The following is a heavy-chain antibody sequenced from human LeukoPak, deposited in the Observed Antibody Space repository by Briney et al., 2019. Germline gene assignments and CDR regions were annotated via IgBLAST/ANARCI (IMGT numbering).Heavy chain of an antibody. V-gene: IGHV4-59*08. J-gene: IGHJ4*02. D-gene: IGHD5-24*01. CDR1: GSSISSTYY. CDR3: ARHVRSGYNLLDY. CDR2: IYFSGSS. Sequence: SETLSLTCAVSGSSISSTYYWGWIRQPPGKGLEWIGYIYFSGSSNQNPSLRSRVTMSVDTSKNQFSLKLSSVTAADTAVYYCARHVRSGYNLLDYWGQGTLVTVSS.